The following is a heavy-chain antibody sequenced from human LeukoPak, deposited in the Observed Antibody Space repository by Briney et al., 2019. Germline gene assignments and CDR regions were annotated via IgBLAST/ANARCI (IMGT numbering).Heavy chain of an antibody. Sequence: ASVKVSCKASGGTFSSYAISWVRQAPGQGLEWMGGIIPIFGTANYARKFQGRVTITADESTSTAYMELSSLRSEDTAVYYCARDPPLPYCSSTSCYRLPAYYYYYGMDVWGQGTTVTVSS. CDR1: GGTFSSYA. CDR3: ARDPPLPYCSSTSCYRLPAYYYYYGMDV. D-gene: IGHD2-2*01. J-gene: IGHJ6*02. CDR2: IIPIFGTA. V-gene: IGHV1-69*13.